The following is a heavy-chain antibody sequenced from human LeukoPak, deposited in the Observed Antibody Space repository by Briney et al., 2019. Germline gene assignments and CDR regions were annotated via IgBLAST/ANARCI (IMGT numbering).Heavy chain of an antibody. CDR1: GFAFSTYA. CDR3: AKGQGYNYGDSIDY. CDR2: ISSSDGGS. Sequence: PGGSLRLSCEASGFAFSTYAMSWVRQAPGKGLQWVSGISSSDGGSYYTGSVEGRFAISRDNSKNTLYLQMNSLRDEDTAVYYCAKGQGYNYGDSIDYWGQGTLVTVSS. D-gene: IGHD5-18*01. V-gene: IGHV3-23*01. J-gene: IGHJ4*02.